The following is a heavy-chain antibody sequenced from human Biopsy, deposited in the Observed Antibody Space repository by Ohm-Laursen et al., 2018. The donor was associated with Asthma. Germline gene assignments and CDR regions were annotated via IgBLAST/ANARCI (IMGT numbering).Heavy chain of an antibody. CDR1: GYTFTSYD. CDR3: AREATSGEVPFGYFYALDV. J-gene: IGHJ6*04. V-gene: IGHV1-46*01. D-gene: IGHD2-2*01. Sequence: ASVKVSCKASGYTFTSYDINWVRQATGHGLEWMGMINPFGGSSNFAQKFQGRLTMTRDTSTRTVYMELSSLRSEDTAVYYCAREATSGEVPFGYFYALDVWGEGTTVTVSS. CDR2: INPFGGSS.